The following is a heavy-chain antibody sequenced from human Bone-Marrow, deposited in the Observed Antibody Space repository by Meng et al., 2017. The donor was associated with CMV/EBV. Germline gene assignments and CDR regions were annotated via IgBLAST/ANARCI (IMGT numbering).Heavy chain of an antibody. J-gene: IGHJ4*02. CDR3: TTFLSPGYCSSTSCYDFDY. V-gene: IGHV3-15*07. CDR1: KAW. D-gene: IGHD2-2*01. Sequence: KAWMNGVRKDTGKGLGWVGRNKNKTDGGTADYAAPVKGRFTISRDDSKNTLYLQMNSLKTEDTAVYYCTTFLSPGYCSSTSCYDFDYWGQGTLVTVSS. CDR2: NKNKTDGGTA.